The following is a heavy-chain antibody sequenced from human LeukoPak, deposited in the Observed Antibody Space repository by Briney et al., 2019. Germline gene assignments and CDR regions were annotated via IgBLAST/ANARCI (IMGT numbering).Heavy chain of an antibody. D-gene: IGHD3-3*01. J-gene: IGHJ6*04. CDR2: INHRGST. CDR1: GGSFSGYY. CDR3: ARDDFGVALGGV. Sequence: ASETLSLTCAVDGGSFSGYYWSWIRQSPGKGLEWIGQINHRGSTNYNPSLESRVTISLNASKTQFSLKLTSVTAADTAVYYCARDDFGVALGGVWGKGTTVTVSS. V-gene: IGHV4-34*01.